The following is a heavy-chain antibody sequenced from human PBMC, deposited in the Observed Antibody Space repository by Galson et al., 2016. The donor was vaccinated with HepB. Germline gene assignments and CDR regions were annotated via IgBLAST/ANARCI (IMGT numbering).Heavy chain of an antibody. CDR1: EFTFSSYA. D-gene: IGHD3-3*01. CDR2: ISYDGTNQ. J-gene: IGHJ4*02. V-gene: IGHV3-30-3*01. CDR3: ARGRYYDLWSGYYTGIDY. Sequence: SLRLSCAASEFTFSSYAMHWVRQAPGKRLEWLAVISYDGTNQYYADSVKGRFTISRDDSKNTLYLQMNSLRADDTAVYYCARGRYYDLWSGYYTGIDYWGQGTLVTVSS.